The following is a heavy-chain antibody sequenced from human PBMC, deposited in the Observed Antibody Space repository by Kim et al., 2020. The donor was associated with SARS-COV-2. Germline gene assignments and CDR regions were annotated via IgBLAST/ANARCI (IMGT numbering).Heavy chain of an antibody. V-gene: IGHV3-7*03. CDR2: INASGSAE. Sequence: GGSLRLSCVVSGFTLRNNGMNWVRQGPGKGLEWVAMINASGSAEYYADSVKGRFTMSRDNAKSSLYLEMNSLRAEDTAVYYCASLESCNGPGGFWGQGTL. J-gene: IGHJ1*01. CDR3: ASLESCNGPGGF. D-gene: IGHD2-8*01. CDR1: GFTLRNNG.